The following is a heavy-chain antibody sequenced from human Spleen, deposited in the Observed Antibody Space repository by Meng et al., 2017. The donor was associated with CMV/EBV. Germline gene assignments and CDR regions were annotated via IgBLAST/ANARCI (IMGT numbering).Heavy chain of an antibody. Sequence: GGSLRLSCAASGFTFDHYAMHWVRQAPGKGLEWVSGISWNSSSIGYADSVKGRFTISRDNAKKSLYLQMNSLRDEDVALYFCAKDRLANYYYFGLDVWGQGTTVTVSS. J-gene: IGHJ6*01. CDR1: GFTFDHYA. CDR3: AKDRLANYYYFGLDV. D-gene: IGHD5-12*01. V-gene: IGHV3-9*03. CDR2: ISWNSSSI.